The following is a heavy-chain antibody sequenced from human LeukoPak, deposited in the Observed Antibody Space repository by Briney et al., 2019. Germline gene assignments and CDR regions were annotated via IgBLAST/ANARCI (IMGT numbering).Heavy chain of an antibody. J-gene: IGHJ4*02. CDR3: ARGEGDLPYFDY. V-gene: IGHV3-21*01. CDR2: ISISSNYI. CDR1: GFTFSRYS. Sequence: PGGSLRLSCAASGFTFSRYSMNWVRQAPGKGLEWVSSISISSNYIYYTDSAKGRFTISRDNAKNSLYLQMNSLRAEDTAVYYCARGEGDLPYFDYWGQGTLVTVSS. D-gene: IGHD3-10*01.